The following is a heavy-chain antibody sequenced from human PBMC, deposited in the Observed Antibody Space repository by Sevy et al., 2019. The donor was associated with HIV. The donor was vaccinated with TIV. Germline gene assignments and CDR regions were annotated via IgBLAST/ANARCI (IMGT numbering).Heavy chain of an antibody. J-gene: IGHJ4*02. V-gene: IGHV3-23*01. CDR2: FSFGCGRI. Sequence: GGSLRLSCAASGFTFAKYSMSWVRQAPGKGLEWVSTFSFGCGRINYADSVKGRFTISRDDSKNTLFLQMNSLRAEATATYFSAREGCTQPHDYWGQGTLVTVSS. CDR3: AREGCTQPHDY. CDR1: GFTFAKYS. D-gene: IGHD2-8*01.